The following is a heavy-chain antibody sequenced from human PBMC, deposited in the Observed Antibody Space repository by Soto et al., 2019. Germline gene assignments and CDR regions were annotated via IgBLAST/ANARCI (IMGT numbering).Heavy chain of an antibody. D-gene: IGHD5-18*01. CDR2: ISYTGGS. CDR1: GDSVRIHY. V-gene: IGHV4-59*02. Sequence: QVQLQESGPGLVKPSETLSLTCAVSGDSVRIHYWSWIRQPPGKGLEWIGYISYTGGSNYNPALESRVTISLDTSKSQFSLTLTSLTAADTAVYYCGRAVDSAMVDNWIDPWGQGTLVTVSS. CDR3: GRAVDSAMVDNWIDP. J-gene: IGHJ5*02.